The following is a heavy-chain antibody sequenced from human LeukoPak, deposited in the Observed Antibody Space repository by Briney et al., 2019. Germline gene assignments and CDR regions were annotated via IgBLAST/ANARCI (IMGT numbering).Heavy chain of an antibody. CDR2: IYTSGST. V-gene: IGHV4-4*09. J-gene: IGHJ4*02. Sequence: SETLSLTCTVSGGSISSYYWSWIRQPPGKGLEWIGYIYTSGSTNYNPSLKSRVTISVVTSKNQFSLKLSSVTAADTAVYYCARHGGATSLTDFDYWGQGTLVTVSS. D-gene: IGHD1-26*01. CDR3: ARHGGATSLTDFDY. CDR1: GGSISSYY.